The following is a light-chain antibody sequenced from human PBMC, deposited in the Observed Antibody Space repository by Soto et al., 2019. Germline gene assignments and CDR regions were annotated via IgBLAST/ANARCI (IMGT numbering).Light chain of an antibody. V-gene: IGKV3-11*01. J-gene: IGKJ2*01. CDR3: QHRSNWPRT. Sequence: EIVLTQSPATLSLSPGERATLSCRASQSVSTYLAWYQQKPGQAPRLLIYDASNRATGIPARFSGSGSGTDFTLTISSLEPEDFAVYHCQHRSNWPRTFGQGTKLEIK. CDR2: DAS. CDR1: QSVSTY.